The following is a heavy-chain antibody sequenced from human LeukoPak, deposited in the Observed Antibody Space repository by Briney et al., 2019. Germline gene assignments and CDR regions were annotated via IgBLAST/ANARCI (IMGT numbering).Heavy chain of an antibody. Sequence: GRSLRLSCAASGFTFSSYPVHWVRQAPGKGLEWVAVISNGGNDKHYADSVKGRFTISRDNSRSTLYLQMNSLRPEDTAIYYCAREGYYGSGSPPSLYFDYWGQGTLVTVSS. J-gene: IGHJ4*02. D-gene: IGHD3-10*01. CDR1: GFTFSSYP. V-gene: IGHV3-30*04. CDR3: AREGYYGSGSPPSLYFDY. CDR2: ISNGGNDK.